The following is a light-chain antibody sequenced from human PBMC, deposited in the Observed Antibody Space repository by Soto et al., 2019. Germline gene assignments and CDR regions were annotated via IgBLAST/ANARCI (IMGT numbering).Light chain of an antibody. V-gene: IGLV2-14*03. CDR1: SSDVGAYNY. J-gene: IGLJ1*01. CDR3: SSYTSSSTYV. CDR2: HVT. Sequence: QSALTQPASVSGSPGQSIAISCTGTSSDVGAYNYVSWYQHHPGKAPKLMIYHVTNRPSGVSDRFSGSKSGNTASLTISGLQADDEADYYCSSYTSSSTYVFGTGTRSPS.